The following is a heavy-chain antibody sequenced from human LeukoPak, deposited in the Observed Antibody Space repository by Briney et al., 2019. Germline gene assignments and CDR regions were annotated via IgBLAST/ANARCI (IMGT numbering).Heavy chain of an antibody. J-gene: IGHJ4*02. CDR2: IYYSGST. Sequence: SSETLSLTCTVSGDSISSGGNYWSWFRQPPGKGLEWIGYIYYSGSTYHNPSLKSRVTISVDTSKNQFSLKLSSVTAADTAVYYCARGQYSSSSSDYFDYWGQGTLVTVSS. D-gene: IGHD6-6*01. V-gene: IGHV4-31*03. CDR1: GDSISSGGNY. CDR3: ARGQYSSSSSDYFDY.